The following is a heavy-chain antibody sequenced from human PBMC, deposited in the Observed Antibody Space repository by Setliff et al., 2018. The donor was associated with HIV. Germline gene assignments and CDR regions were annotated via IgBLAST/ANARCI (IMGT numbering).Heavy chain of an antibody. J-gene: IGHJ4*02. V-gene: IGHV4-59*08. CDR1: GGSISSFY. D-gene: IGHD3-9*01. Sequence: SETLSLTCTVSGGSISSFYWIWIRQPPGKGLEWIGYVFYSGSTYYNPSLKSRVTMSVDTSKNQFSLSLTSVTAADTAVYYCAGRSSGDWFFDNWGQGTLVTVSS. CDR2: VFYSGST. CDR3: AGRSSGDWFFDN.